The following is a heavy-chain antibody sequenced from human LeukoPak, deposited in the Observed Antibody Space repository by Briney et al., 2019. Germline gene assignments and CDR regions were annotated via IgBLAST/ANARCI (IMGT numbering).Heavy chain of an antibody. J-gene: IGHJ5*02. V-gene: IGHV3-23*01. CDR2: ISGSGGTT. CDR1: GFIFSSYA. D-gene: IGHD4-17*01. Sequence: PGGSLRLSCAASGFIFSSYAMSWVRQAPGKGLEWVSTISGSGGTTYYADSVKGRFTVSRDKSKSTLYLQMNSLRAEDTAVYYCAKESTVTPGNVNWFDPWGQGTLVTVSS. CDR3: AKESTVTPGNVNWFDP.